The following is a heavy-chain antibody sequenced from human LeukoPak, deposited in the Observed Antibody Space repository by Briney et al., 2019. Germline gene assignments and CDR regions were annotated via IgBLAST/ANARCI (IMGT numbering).Heavy chain of an antibody. J-gene: IGHJ4*02. CDR1: GFSLSTYG. Sequence: GASLRLSCAASGFSLSTYGVSWIRQPPGKGLEWVSGITGTGGSTYYADFVKGRFTVSRDTSKNTLYLQMNSLRAEDTAIYYCAKDHGTAVAGFYYWGQGTLVTVSS. D-gene: IGHD6-19*01. CDR3: AKDHGTAVAGFYY. V-gene: IGHV3-23*01. CDR2: ITGTGGST.